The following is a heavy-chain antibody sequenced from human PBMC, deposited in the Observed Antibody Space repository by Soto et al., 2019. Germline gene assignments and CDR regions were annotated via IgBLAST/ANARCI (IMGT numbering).Heavy chain of an antibody. D-gene: IGHD2-2*01. CDR1: GFTFSSYG. CDR3: AKKHLGSSHAPIY. V-gene: IGHV3-30*18. Sequence: AGGSLRLSCAASGFTFSSYGMHWVRQAPGKGLEWVAVISYDGSNKYYADSVKGRFTISRDNSKNTLYLQMNSLRAEDTAVYYCAKKHLGSSHAPIYWGQGTLVTVSS. CDR2: ISYDGSNK. J-gene: IGHJ4*02.